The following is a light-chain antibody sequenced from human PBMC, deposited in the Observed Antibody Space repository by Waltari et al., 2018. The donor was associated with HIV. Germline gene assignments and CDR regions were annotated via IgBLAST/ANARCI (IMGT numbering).Light chain of an antibody. CDR2: GAS. V-gene: IGKV3-20*01. J-gene: IGKJ1*01. CDR1: QSVSSTY. Sequence: EIVLTQSPGTLPLSPGDRATLSCRATQSVSSTYLAWYQHKPGQAPRLLIYGASSRATGIPDRFSGRGSGTDFTLTVSRLEPEDFAVYYCQQYGSSPQTFGQGTKVEIK. CDR3: QQYGSSPQT.